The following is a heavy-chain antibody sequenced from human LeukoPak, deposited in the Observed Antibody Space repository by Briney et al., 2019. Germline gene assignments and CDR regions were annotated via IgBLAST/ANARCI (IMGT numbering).Heavy chain of an antibody. J-gene: IGHJ4*02. D-gene: IGHD3-22*01. Sequence: GGSLRLSCAAPGCTFDDYGMSWVRQAPGKGLEWVSGINWNGGSTGYADSVKGRFTISRDNAKNSLYLQMNSLRAEDTALYYCARGVYYYDSSGPFDYWGQGTLVTVSS. CDR1: GCTFDDYG. CDR3: ARGVYYYDSSGPFDY. V-gene: IGHV3-20*04. CDR2: INWNGGST.